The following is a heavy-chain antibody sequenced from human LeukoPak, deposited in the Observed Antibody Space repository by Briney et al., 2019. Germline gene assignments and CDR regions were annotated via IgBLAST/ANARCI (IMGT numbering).Heavy chain of an antibody. D-gene: IGHD1-26*01. CDR1: GGSISTYY. J-gene: IGHJ5*02. CDR2: IYYSGST. CDR3: ARGYSTSSTWFDP. Sequence: PSETLSLTCTVSGGSISTYYWSWIRQPPGQGLEWIGSIYYSGSTNYNPSLNSRVTISVDTSKNPFSLKMTSVTAADTAVYYCARGYSTSSTWFDPWGQGALVTVSS. V-gene: IGHV4-59*01.